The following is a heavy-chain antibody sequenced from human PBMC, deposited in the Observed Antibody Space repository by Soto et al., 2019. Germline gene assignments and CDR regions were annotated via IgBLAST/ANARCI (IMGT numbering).Heavy chain of an antibody. J-gene: IGHJ4*02. CDR1: GFTFSSYA. D-gene: IGHD3-3*01. CDR3: AKGARDYDFCYDY. CDR2: ISGSGGST. Sequence: EVQLLESGGGLVQPGGSLRLSCAASGFTFSSYAMSWVRQAPGKGLEWVSAISGSGGSTYYADSVKGRFTISRDNSKNSLYLQMNSLRAEDTALYYCAKGARDYDFCYDYWGQGTLVTVSS. V-gene: IGHV3-23*01.